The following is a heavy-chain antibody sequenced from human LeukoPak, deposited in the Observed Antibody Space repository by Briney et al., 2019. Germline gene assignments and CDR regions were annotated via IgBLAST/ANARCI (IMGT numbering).Heavy chain of an antibody. D-gene: IGHD4-17*01. CDR1: GGSVSNNNYY. J-gene: IGHJ2*01. V-gene: IGHV4-39*01. CDR2: VFYSGTT. Sequence: SETLSLTCTVSGGSVSNNNYYWTWLRQPPGMGLQWIGTVFYSGTTYYNPSLKSRATTSVDTSKNQFSLKLSSVTVADMAVYYCARLARSTRDYSWHFDLWGRGTLVTVPS. CDR3: ARLARSTRDYSWHFDL.